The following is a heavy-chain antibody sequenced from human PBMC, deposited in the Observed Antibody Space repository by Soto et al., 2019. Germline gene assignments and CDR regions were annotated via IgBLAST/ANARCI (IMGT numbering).Heavy chain of an antibody. J-gene: IGHJ4*02. V-gene: IGHV1-69*12. D-gene: IGHD3-22*01. CDR2: IIPIFGTA. Sequence: QVQLVQSGAEVKKPGSSVKVSCKASGGTFSSYAISWVRQAPGQGLEWMGGIIPIFGTANYAQKFQGRVTITADESASTAYMGLSSLRSEDTAVYYCARHYYESSGYVFDYWGQGTLVTVSS. CDR1: GGTFSSYA. CDR3: ARHYYESSGYVFDY.